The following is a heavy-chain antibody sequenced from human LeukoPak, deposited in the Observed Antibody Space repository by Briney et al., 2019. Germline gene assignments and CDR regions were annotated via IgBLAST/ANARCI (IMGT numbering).Heavy chain of an antibody. V-gene: IGHV1-69*05. CDR2: IIPIFGTA. J-gene: IGHJ4*02. CDR1: GGTFSSYA. Sequence: SVKVFCKASGGTFSSYAISWVRQAPGQGLEWMGGIIPIFGTANYAQKFQGRVTITTDESTSTAYMELSSLRSEDTAVYYCARDMYYYDSSGYHHPFDYWGQGTLVTVSS. CDR3: ARDMYYYDSSGYHHPFDY. D-gene: IGHD3-22*01.